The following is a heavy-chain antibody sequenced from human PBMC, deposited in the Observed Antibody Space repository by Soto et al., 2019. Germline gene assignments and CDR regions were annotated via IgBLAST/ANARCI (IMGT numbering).Heavy chain of an antibody. CDR1: GYSFAGYW. V-gene: IGHV5-10-1*01. J-gene: IGHJ4*02. Sequence: GESLRISCKGSGYSFAGYWITWVRQKPGKGLEWMGRIDPSDSQTYYSPSFRGHVTISVTKSITTVFLQWSSLRASDTAMYYCARQIYDSDTGPNFQYYFDSWGQGTPVTVSS. CDR2: IDPSDSQT. CDR3: ARQIYDSDTGPNFQYYFDS. D-gene: IGHD3-22*01.